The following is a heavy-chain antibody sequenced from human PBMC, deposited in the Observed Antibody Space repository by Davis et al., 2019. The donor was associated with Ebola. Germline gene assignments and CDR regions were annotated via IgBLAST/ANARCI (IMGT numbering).Heavy chain of an antibody. CDR1: GFTFSSYG. D-gene: IGHD6-19*01. J-gene: IGHJ4*02. CDR2: ISGAGGST. V-gene: IGHV3-23*01. CDR3: AKVGYGWYYYFDS. Sequence: GESLKISCAASGFTFSSYGMSWVRQAPGKGLEWVPAISGAGGSTYYADSVKGRFTISRDNSKNTLSLQMDSLRAEDTAVYYCAKVGYGWYYYFDSWGPGTLVTVSS.